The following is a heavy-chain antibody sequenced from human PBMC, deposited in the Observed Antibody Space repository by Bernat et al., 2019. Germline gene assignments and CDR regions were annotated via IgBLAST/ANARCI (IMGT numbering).Heavy chain of an antibody. CDR3: ARGGEGPGWVLRI. V-gene: IGHV3-7*03. CDR2: INQDGSEK. CDR1: GFTFSTYW. J-gene: IGHJ3*02. D-gene: IGHD3-10*01. Sequence: EVQLVESGGGLVQPGGSLRLSCAASGFTFSTYWMTWVRQAPGKGLEWVANINQDGSEKYYVDSVKDRFTISRDNAKNSLYLQMNSLRVEDTAVYYCARGGEGPGWVLRIWGQGTMVTVSS.